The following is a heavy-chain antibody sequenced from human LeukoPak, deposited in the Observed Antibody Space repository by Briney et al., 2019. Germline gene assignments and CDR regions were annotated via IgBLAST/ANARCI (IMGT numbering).Heavy chain of an antibody. CDR1: GFTFFNYA. D-gene: IGHD6-13*01. J-gene: IGHJ4*02. CDR2: VSNSGGVT. CDR3: ARAIGYSSSWYYFDY. V-gene: IGHV3-23*01. Sequence: GGSLRLSCAASGFTFFNYALIWVRQAPGKGLEWVSGVSNSGGVTYYADSVKGRFTISRDNAKISLYLQMNSLRAEDTAVYYCARAIGYSSSWYYFDYWGQGTLVTVSS.